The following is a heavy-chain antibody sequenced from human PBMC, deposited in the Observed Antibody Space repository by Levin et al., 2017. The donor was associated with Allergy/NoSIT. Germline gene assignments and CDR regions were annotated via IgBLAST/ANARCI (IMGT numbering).Heavy chain of an antibody. V-gene: IGHV5-51*01. J-gene: IGHJ3*02. CDR2: IYPGDSDT. CDR1: GYSFTSYW. Sequence: GESLKISCKGSGYSFTSYWIGWVRQMPGKGLEWMGIIYPGDSDTRYSPSFQGQVTISADKSISTAYLQWSSLKASDTAMYYCARRAYYYDSSDLESAFDIWGQGTMVTVSS. D-gene: IGHD3-22*01. CDR3: ARRAYYYDSSDLESAFDI.